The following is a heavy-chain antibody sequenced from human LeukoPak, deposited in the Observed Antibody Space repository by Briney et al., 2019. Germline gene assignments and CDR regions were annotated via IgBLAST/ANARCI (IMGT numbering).Heavy chain of an antibody. Sequence: NSGGSLRLSCAASGFTFSSYSMNWVRQAPGKGLEWVSSISSSSSYIYYAGSVKGRFTISRDNAKNSLYLQMNSLRAEDTAVYYCARGKNQWLAFDYWGQGTLVTVSS. V-gene: IGHV3-21*01. CDR1: GFTFSSYS. J-gene: IGHJ4*02. CDR3: ARGKNQWLAFDY. CDR2: ISSSSSYI. D-gene: IGHD6-19*01.